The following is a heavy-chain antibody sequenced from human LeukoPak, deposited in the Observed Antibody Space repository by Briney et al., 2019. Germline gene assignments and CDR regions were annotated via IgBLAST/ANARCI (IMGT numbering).Heavy chain of an antibody. J-gene: IGHJ4*02. Sequence: PGGSLRLSCGASGFTFSSYDMHWVRQATGKGLEWVSAIGTAGDTYYPGSVKGRFTISRENAKNSLYLQMNSLRAGDTAVYYCARAGDYEEGFDYWGQGTLVTVSS. CDR2: IGTAGDT. D-gene: IGHD4-17*01. CDR3: ARAGDYEEGFDY. V-gene: IGHV3-13*01. CDR1: GFTFSSYD.